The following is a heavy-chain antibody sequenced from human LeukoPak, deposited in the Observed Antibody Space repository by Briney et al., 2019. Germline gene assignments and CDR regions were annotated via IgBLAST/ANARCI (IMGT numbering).Heavy chain of an antibody. CDR2: IYYSGST. Sequence: SETLSLTCTVSGGSISSYYWSWIRQPPGKGLEWIGYIYYSGSTNYNPSLKSRVTISVDTSKNQFSLKLSSVTAADTAVYYCARDTQNLAAAGTASWFDPWGQGTLVTVSS. D-gene: IGHD6-13*01. J-gene: IGHJ5*02. CDR1: GGSISSYY. CDR3: ARDTQNLAAAGTASWFDP. V-gene: IGHV4-59*01.